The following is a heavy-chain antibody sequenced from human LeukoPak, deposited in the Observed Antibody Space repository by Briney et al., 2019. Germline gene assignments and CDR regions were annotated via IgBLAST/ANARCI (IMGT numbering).Heavy chain of an antibody. V-gene: IGHV3-66*01. Sequence: PGGPLRLSCAASGFTVNNNHMSWVRQAPGKGLEWVSLIQSGSTRYADSVKGRFTISRDNSKNTLYLQMNSLRAEDTAVYYCARDRGDTSGWPIIDYWGQGALVTVSS. CDR2: IQSGST. CDR1: GFTVNNNH. J-gene: IGHJ4*02. D-gene: IGHD6-19*01. CDR3: ARDRGDTSGWPIIDY.